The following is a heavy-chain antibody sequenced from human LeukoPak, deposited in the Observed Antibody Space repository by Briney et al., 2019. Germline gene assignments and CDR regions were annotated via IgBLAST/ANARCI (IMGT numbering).Heavy chain of an antibody. CDR2: ISSSGSTI. CDR1: GFTFSNYY. J-gene: IGHJ4*02. Sequence: GGSLRLPRAASGFTFSNYYMSWIRHAPGKGLEWVSYISSSGSTIYYTDSVKGRFTISRDNAKNTLYLQMNSLGAEDTAAYYCVRDRCGDYVAYWGQGTLVTVSS. CDR3: VRDRCGDYVAY. D-gene: IGHD2-15*01. V-gene: IGHV3-11*04.